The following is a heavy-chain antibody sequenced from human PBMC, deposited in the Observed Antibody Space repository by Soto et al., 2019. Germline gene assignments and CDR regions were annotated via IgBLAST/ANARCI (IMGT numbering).Heavy chain of an antibody. Sequence: VQLVESGGGVVQPERSLRLSCAASGSTFSRQAMHWVRQAPGRGLEWVAVIWYHGIDKYYADSVKGRFTISRDNSKNTVYLQMNSLRGEDTAVYYCATGFLGLCTGGNCPLDYWGQGTLVTVSS. CDR2: IWYHGIDK. V-gene: IGHV3-33*01. J-gene: IGHJ4*02. D-gene: IGHD2-15*01. CDR3: ATGFLGLCTGGNCPLDY. CDR1: GSTFSRQA.